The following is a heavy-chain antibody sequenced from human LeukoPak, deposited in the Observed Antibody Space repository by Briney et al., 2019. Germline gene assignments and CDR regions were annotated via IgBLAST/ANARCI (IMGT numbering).Heavy chain of an antibody. CDR1: GYTFTGYY. D-gene: IGHD3-22*01. J-gene: IGHJ1*01. CDR3: AIRGKSYDSSGYYGRYFQH. CDR2: INPNSGGT. Sequence: ASVNVSCKASGYTFTGYYMHWVRQAPGQGLEWMGWINPNSGGTNYAQKFQGWVTMTRDTSISTAYMELSRLRSDDTAVYDCAIRGKSYDSSGYYGRYFQHWGQGTLVTVSS. V-gene: IGHV1-2*04.